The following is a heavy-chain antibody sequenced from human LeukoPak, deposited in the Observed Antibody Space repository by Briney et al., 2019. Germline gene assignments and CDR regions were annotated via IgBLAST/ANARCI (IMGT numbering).Heavy chain of an antibody. D-gene: IGHD1-14*01. CDR2: INADGSTT. Sequence: GRSLRLSCAASGFTFGNSWVHWVRQAPGKGLVWVSLINADGSTTTYADSVKGRFTISRDNARNTLSLQMNSLTIEDTAVYYCVVVVEPPDSDGFDVWGQGTMITVSS. CDR1: GFTFGNSW. J-gene: IGHJ3*01. V-gene: IGHV3-74*01. CDR3: VVVVEPPDSDGFDV.